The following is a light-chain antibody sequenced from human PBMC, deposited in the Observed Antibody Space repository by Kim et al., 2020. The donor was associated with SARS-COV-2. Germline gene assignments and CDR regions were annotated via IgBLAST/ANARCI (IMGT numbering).Light chain of an antibody. Sequence: AIQLTQSPSSLSASVGDRVTITCRASQGISSALAWYQQKSGKAPKLLMYDASSLQSGVPSRFSGSGSGTDFTLTISSLQPEDFATYYCQQFNSYPLTFGGGTKVDIK. CDR3: QQFNSYPLT. CDR1: QGISSA. CDR2: DAS. V-gene: IGKV1-13*02. J-gene: IGKJ4*01.